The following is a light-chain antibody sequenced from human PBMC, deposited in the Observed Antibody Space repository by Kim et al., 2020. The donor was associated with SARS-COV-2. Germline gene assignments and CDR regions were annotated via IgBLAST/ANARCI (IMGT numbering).Light chain of an antibody. J-gene: IGLJ2*01. CDR2: DNN. V-gene: IGLV1-51*01. CDR1: SSNIGNMY. Sequence: GQNVTIPCSGTSSNIGNMYVSWYQQLPETAPKLLIYDNNKRPSGIPDRFSGSKSGTSATLAITGLQTGDEADYYCGTWDSSLNGVLFGGGTQLTVL. CDR3: GTWDSSLNGVL.